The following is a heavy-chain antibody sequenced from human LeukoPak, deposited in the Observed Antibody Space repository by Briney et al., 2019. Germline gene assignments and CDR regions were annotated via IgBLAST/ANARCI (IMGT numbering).Heavy chain of an antibody. Sequence: GGTLRLSCAASGFTFSSYGMHWVRQAPAKGLEWVAIISYDGSNKYYADSVKGRFTISRDNSKNMVHLQMNSLRAEDTAMYFCAKRGYSSSWYLLDYWGQGTQVTVSS. J-gene: IGHJ4*02. V-gene: IGHV3-30*18. D-gene: IGHD6-13*01. CDR2: ISYDGSNK. CDR3: AKRGYSSSWYLLDY. CDR1: GFTFSSYG.